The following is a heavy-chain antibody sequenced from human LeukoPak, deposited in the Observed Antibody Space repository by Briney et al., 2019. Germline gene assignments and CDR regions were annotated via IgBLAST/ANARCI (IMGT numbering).Heavy chain of an antibody. CDR3: ARSRPYGGNTDGFQH. J-gene: IGHJ1*01. D-gene: IGHD4-23*01. V-gene: IGHV1-69*05. CDR1: GGTFSSYA. Sequence: GASVKVSCKASGGTFSSYAISWVRQAPGQGLEWMGGIIPIFGTANYAQKFQGRVTITTDESTSTAYMELSSLRSEDTAVYYCARSRPYGGNTDGFQHWGQGTLVTVSS. CDR2: IIPIFGTA.